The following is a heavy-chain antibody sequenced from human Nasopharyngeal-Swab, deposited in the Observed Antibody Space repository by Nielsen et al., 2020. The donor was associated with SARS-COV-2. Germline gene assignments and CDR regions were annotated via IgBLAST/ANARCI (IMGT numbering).Heavy chain of an antibody. CDR3: ARDGLDYDFWSAYFMDV. V-gene: IGHV3-21*01. CDR2: ISSSSTYI. D-gene: IGHD3-3*01. Sequence: GGSLRLSCAASGFNFSTYKMNWVSQAPGKGLERVSSISSSSTYIYYADSVKGRFTISRDNAKNSLYLQMNSLRAEDTAVYYCARDGLDYDFWSAYFMDVWGQGTTVTVSS. J-gene: IGHJ6*02. CDR1: GFNFSTYK.